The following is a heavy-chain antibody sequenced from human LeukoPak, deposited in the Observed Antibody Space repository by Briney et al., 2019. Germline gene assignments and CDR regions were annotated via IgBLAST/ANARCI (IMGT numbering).Heavy chain of an antibody. CDR2: IWYDGSDK. Sequence: GGSLRLSCAVSGFAFSSYGMHWVRQAPGKGLEWVAIIWYDGSDKYYGDSVKGRFTISRDNSKNTLYLQMNSLRAEDTAVYYCTILAVASDFDSWGQGTLVTVSS. CDR1: GFAFSSYG. J-gene: IGHJ4*02. D-gene: IGHD6-19*01. CDR3: TILAVASDFDS. V-gene: IGHV3-33*01.